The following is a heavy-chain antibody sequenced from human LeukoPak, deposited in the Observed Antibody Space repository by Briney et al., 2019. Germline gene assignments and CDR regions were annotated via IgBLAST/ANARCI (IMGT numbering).Heavy chain of an antibody. CDR1: GGSFSGYY. J-gene: IGHJ4*02. CDR2: INHSGST. CDR3: ARGSPSSSSTDLDY. V-gene: IGHV4-34*01. D-gene: IGHD6-6*01. Sequence: SETLSLTCAVYGGSFSGYYWSWIRQPPGKGLEWIGEINHSGSTNYNPSLKSRATIAVDTSKNKFSLKLSSVTAADTAVYYCARGSPSSSSTDLDYWGQGTLVTVSS.